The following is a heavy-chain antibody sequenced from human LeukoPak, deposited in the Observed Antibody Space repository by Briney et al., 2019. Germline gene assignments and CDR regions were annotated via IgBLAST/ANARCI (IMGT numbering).Heavy chain of an antibody. J-gene: IGHJ3*02. D-gene: IGHD3-22*01. Sequence: PGGSLRLSCAASGFTFSSYAMSWVRQAPGKGLEWVSAISGSGGSTYYADSVKGRFTISRDNAKNSLYLQMNSLRAEDTAVYYCAGDLPYYDSSGPPAAFDIWGQGTMVTVSS. CDR2: ISGSGGST. CDR1: GFTFSSYA. CDR3: AGDLPYYDSSGPPAAFDI. V-gene: IGHV3-23*01.